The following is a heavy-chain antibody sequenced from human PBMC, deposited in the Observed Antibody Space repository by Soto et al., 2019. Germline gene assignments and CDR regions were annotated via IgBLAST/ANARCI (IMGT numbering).Heavy chain of an antibody. CDR1: GFTFSSYG. CDR2: ISYDGSNK. V-gene: IGHV3-30*18. D-gene: IGHD5-18*01. CDR3: AKVEDTAMVKGYDAFDI. Sequence: QVQLVESGGGVVQPGRSLRLSCAASGFTFSSYGMHWVRQAPGKGLEWVAVISYDGSNKYYADSVKGRFTISRDNSQNTLYLQMNSLRAEDTAVYYCAKVEDTAMVKGYDAFDIWGQGTMVTVSS. J-gene: IGHJ3*02.